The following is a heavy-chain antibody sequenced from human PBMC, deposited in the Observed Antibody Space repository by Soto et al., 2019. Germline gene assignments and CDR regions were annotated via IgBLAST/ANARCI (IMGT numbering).Heavy chain of an antibody. Sequence: SETLSLTCTVSGGSISIYYWRWIRQPPGKGLEWIGYIYYSGSTNYNPSLKSRVTISVDTSKNQFSLKLSSVTAADTAVYYCARGDGKWEPRDWGQGTLVTVSS. CDR1: GGSISIYY. CDR2: IYYSGST. J-gene: IGHJ4*02. V-gene: IGHV4-59*01. CDR3: ARGDGKWEPRD. D-gene: IGHD1-26*01.